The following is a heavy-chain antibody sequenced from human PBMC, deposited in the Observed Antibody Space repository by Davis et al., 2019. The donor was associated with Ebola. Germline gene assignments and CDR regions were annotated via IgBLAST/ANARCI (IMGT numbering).Heavy chain of an antibody. J-gene: IGHJ4*02. CDR1: GYSFTSFW. CDR3: ARQGAPYSAPAN. CDR2: ILPGDSDT. D-gene: IGHD1-26*01. V-gene: IGHV5-51*01. Sequence: GEFLKISCKASGYSFTSFWIGWVRQPPGQGLEWMGAILPGDSDTRYSPSFQGQVTILADKSITTAYLHWNSLKASDTAMYYCARQGAPYSAPANWGQGTLVTVSS.